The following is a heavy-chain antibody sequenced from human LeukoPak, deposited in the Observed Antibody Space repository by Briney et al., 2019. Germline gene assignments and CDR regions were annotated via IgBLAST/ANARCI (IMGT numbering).Heavy chain of an antibody. CDR2: INGDGSST. Sequence: GGSLRLSCAASGFTFSSYWMHWVRQAPGKGLVWVSRINGDGSSTNYADSVRGRFTISRDNAKNTLYLQMNSLRAEDTAVFYCAREDYSGYDRSLDVWGQGTTVTVSS. CDR3: AREDYSGYDRSLDV. J-gene: IGHJ6*02. CDR1: GFTFSSYW. D-gene: IGHD5-12*01. V-gene: IGHV3-74*01.